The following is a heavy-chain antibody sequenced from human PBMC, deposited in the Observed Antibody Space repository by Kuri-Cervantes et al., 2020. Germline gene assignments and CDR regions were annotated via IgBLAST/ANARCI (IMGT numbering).Heavy chain of an antibody. CDR1: GFTFSDYY. V-gene: IGHV3-11*04. CDR2: ISSSGSTI. CDR3: ARDPTSGYDSDAFDI. D-gene: IGHD5-12*01. Sequence: GGSLRLSCAASGFTFSDYYMSWIRQAPGKGLEWVSYISSSGSTIYYADSVKGRFTISRDNAKNTLYLQMNSLRAEDTAVYYCARDPTSGYDSDAFDIWGQGTMVTVSS. J-gene: IGHJ3*02.